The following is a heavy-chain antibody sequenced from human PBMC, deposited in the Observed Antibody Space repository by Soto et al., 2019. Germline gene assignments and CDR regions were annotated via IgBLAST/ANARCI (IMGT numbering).Heavy chain of an antibody. CDR1: GYTFTDYY. V-gene: IGHV1-2*02. Sequence: QVQLVQSGAEVKKPGASVKVSCKASGYTFTDYYMHWVRQAPGQGLEWMGWINPNSGGTNYAQKCQGRVTMTRDTSFSTAYMELNRLRSDDTAVYYCARDQSPSSGWPGMDVWGQGTTVTVSS. J-gene: IGHJ6*02. CDR2: INPNSGGT. D-gene: IGHD6-19*01. CDR3: ARDQSPSSGWPGMDV.